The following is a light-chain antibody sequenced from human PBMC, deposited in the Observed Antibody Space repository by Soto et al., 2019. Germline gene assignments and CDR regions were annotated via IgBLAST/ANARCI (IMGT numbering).Light chain of an antibody. Sequence: EIVLTQSPFTLSLSPGERSTLSFIAGQSVSSSYLAWYQQKPGQAPRLLIYGASTRATGIPARFSGSGFGTDFTLTISKVEPEDFAVYYCQQYGTPRSVTFGQGTRLEIK. J-gene: IGKJ5*01. CDR2: GAS. V-gene: IGKV3-20*01. CDR3: QQYGTPRSVT. CDR1: QSVSSSY.